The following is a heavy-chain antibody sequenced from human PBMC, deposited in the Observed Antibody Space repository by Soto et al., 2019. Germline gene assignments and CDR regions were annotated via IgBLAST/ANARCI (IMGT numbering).Heavy chain of an antibody. D-gene: IGHD1-26*01. CDR1: SGSVTSGPYY. CDR3: ARGVGDIAHYFDY. V-gene: IGHV4-61*01. CDR2: VYYTGNT. Sequence: QVQLQESGPGLVKPSESLSLTCTVSSGSVTSGPYYWTWIRQPPGKGLEWIGCVYYTGNTNYKPSLNSRVTMSLDTSKNQFSLRLRSVTAADTALYYCARGVGDIAHYFDYWGRGTLVTVSS. J-gene: IGHJ4*02.